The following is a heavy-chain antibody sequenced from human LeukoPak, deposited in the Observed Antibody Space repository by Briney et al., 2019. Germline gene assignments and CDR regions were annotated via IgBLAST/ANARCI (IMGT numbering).Heavy chain of an antibody. CDR1: GGSISSYY. J-gene: IGHJ4*02. V-gene: IGHV4-59*01. CDR3: ARAPYSSSDFDY. D-gene: IGHD6-6*01. Sequence: SETLSLTCTVSGGSISSYYWSWIRQPPGKGLEWIGYIYYSGSTNYNPSLKSRVTISVDTSKNQFSLKLSSVTAADTAVYYCARAPYSSSDFDYWGQGTLVTVSS. CDR2: IYYSGST.